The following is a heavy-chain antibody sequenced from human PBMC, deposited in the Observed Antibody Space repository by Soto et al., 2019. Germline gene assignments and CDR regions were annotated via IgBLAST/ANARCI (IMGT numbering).Heavy chain of an antibody. Sequence: GGSLSLSCAASGFTFSSYAMSWVRQAPGKGLEWVSAISGSGGTTYYADSVKGRFTFSRDNSKNTLYLQMNSLRAEDTAVYYCAKTANGWFSAFDIWGQGTMVTVSS. V-gene: IGHV3-23*01. CDR2: ISGSGGTT. CDR3: AKTANGWFSAFDI. D-gene: IGHD6-19*01. CDR1: GFTFSSYA. J-gene: IGHJ3*02.